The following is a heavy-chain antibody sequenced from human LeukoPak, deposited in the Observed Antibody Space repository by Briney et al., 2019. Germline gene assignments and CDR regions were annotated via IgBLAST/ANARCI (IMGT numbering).Heavy chain of an antibody. CDR2: IYYSGST. D-gene: IGHD6-13*01. V-gene: IGHV4-39*01. Sequence: SETLSLTCTVSGGSISSSGYYWGWIRQPPGKGLEWIGAIYYSGSTSYNPSLQSRVAISADTSKHQLSLRLTSVTAADTAVYYCASISSSWTEYFQHWGQGTLVTVSS. J-gene: IGHJ1*01. CDR3: ASISSSWTEYFQH. CDR1: GGSISSSGYY.